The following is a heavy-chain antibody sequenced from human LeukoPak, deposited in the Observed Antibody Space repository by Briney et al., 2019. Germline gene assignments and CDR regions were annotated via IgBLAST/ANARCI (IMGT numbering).Heavy chain of an antibody. V-gene: IGHV6-1*01. CDR2: TYYRSKWYN. D-gene: IGHD2-15*01. CDR3: ARDLTQCSGGSCYEDKLYYYYGMDV. CDR1: GDSVSSDSAA. Sequence: SQTLSLTCAISGDSVSSDSAAWNWIRQSPSRGLEWLGRTYYRSKWYNDYAVSVKSRITINPDTSKNQFSLQLNSVTPEDTAVYYCARDLTQCSGGSCYEDKLYYYYGMDVWGQGTTVTVSS. J-gene: IGHJ6*02.